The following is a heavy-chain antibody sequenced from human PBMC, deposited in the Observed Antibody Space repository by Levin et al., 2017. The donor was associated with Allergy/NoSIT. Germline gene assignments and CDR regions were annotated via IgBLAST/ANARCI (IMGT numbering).Heavy chain of an antibody. V-gene: IGHV3-30-3*01. CDR2: ISYDGSNK. J-gene: IGHJ6*01. D-gene: IGHD4-23*01. Sequence: GESLKISCAASGITFTHYTVHWVRQAPGKGLEWVATISYDGSNKNIADPLKGRFTISRDDSKNKVYLQMRSLRPEDTAVYYCARDVWGGNTTGRESGMGVWGQGTTVTVSS. CDR1: GITFTHYT. CDR3: ARDVWGGNTTGRESGMGV.